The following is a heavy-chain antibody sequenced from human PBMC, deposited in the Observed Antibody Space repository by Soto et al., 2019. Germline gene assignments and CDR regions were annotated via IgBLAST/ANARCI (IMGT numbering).Heavy chain of an antibody. CDR2: IHYSGTT. Sequence: SETLSLTCTVSGGSMRNYFWTWIRQPPGKGLEWIGYIHYSGTTSFFPSYNPSLRSRVTISEDTSKNQFSLKLLSVTTADTAVYFCAAGEASSRNLAPYFLDFWGQGILVIVSS. J-gene: IGHJ4*02. V-gene: IGHV4-59*01. D-gene: IGHD6-13*01. CDR1: GGSMRNYF. CDR3: AAGEASSRNLAPYFLDF.